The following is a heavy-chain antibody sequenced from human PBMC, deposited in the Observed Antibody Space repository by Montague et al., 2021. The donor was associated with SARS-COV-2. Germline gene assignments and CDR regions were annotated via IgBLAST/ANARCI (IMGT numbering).Heavy chain of an antibody. D-gene: IGHD6-19*01. Sequence: SETLSLTCTVSGGSITSSNYYWGWIRQPPGKGLEWFGSISYSGSTYYNPSLKGRVTISVDTSEHQFSLRLSSVTAADTAVYYCAGVGSSGWYAPGYFDYWGQGTLVTVSS. CDR1: GGSITSSNYY. J-gene: IGHJ4*02. CDR3: AGVGSSGWYAPGYFDY. V-gene: IGHV4-39*01. CDR2: ISYSGST.